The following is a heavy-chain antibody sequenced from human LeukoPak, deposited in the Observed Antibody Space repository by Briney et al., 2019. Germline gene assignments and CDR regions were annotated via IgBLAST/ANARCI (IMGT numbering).Heavy chain of an antibody. D-gene: IGHD3-22*01. CDR2: IKSDGSST. Sequence: GGSLRLSCTTSGFSFSGYWMHWVRQAPGKGLVWVSRIKSDGSSTTYADSVKGRFTISRDNARNTLYLQMNSLRAEDTSVYYCAKDYYDSSGYLHHWGQGTLITVSS. CDR1: GFSFSGYW. J-gene: IGHJ5*02. V-gene: IGHV3-74*01. CDR3: AKDYYDSSGYLHH.